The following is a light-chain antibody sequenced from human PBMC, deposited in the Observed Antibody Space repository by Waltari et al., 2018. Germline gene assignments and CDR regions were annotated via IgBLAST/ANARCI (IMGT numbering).Light chain of an antibody. CDR1: SPHIGSNS. CDR2: KDE. CDR3: AAWDYSLNGWV. Sequence: QSLLTQPPSAPGTPGPSVAIYHSGSSPHIGSNSVTWYQQRQGSAPKLLIYKDEHRPSGVPDRFSGSKSGTSASLAISGLQAEDEADYYCAAWDYSLNGWVFGGGTKLTV. V-gene: IGLV1-44*01. J-gene: IGLJ3*02.